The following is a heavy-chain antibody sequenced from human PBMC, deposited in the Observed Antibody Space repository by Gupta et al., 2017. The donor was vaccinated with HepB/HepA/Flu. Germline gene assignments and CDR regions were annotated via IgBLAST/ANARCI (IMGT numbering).Heavy chain of an antibody. CDR1: GFTFNSFG. J-gene: IGHJ1*01. CDR3: AKPPDYGDYVILGDFQH. D-gene: IGHD4-17*01. V-gene: IGHV3-30*18. Sequence: QVQLVEPGGGVVQPGGSLRLSCAAPGFTFNSFGMHWVRKPPGKGLEWVAVISFDGSNQYYADSVKGRFTISRDNSKKTLYLQMNSLRAEDTAVYYCAKPPDYGDYVILGDFQHWGQGTLVTVSS. CDR2: ISFDGSNQ.